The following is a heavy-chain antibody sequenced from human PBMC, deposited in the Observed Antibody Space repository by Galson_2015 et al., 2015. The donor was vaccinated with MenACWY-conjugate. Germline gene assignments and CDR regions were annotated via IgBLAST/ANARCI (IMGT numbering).Heavy chain of an antibody. CDR3: AKLTAVTTSADY. V-gene: IGHV3-30*02. D-gene: IGHD4-17*01. CDR1: GFSFSAYG. Sequence: SLRLSCAASGFSFSAYGTHWVRQAPGKGPEWVAFISYDGSEKHYVDAVKGRFTISRDNSKKTMVLDMNSLRADDTAVYYCAKLTAVTTSADYWGQGTLVIVSS. CDR2: ISYDGSEK. J-gene: IGHJ4*02.